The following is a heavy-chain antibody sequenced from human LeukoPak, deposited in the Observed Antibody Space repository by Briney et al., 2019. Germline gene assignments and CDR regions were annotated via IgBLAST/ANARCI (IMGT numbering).Heavy chain of an antibody. CDR2: ISSSSSTI. J-gene: IGHJ4*02. D-gene: IGHD3-16*01. Sequence: GGSLRLSCAASGFTFSSYSMNWVRQAPGKGLEWVSYISSSSSTIYYADSVKGRFTISRDNAKNSQYLQMNSLRAEDTAVYYCARSLVPRLYYFDYWGQGTLVTVSS. CDR3: ARSLVPRLYYFDY. CDR1: GFTFSSYS. V-gene: IGHV3-48*01.